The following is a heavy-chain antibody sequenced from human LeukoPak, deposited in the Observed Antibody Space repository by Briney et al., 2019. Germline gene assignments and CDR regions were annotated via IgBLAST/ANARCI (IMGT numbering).Heavy chain of an antibody. CDR2: IQYDGSNK. CDR1: GFTFSTYG. J-gene: IGHJ4*02. D-gene: IGHD2-21*01. V-gene: IGHV3-30*02. Sequence: PGGPLRLSCAASGFTFSTYGIHWVRQAPGKGLEWVAFIQYDGSNKYYADSVKGRFTISRDNSKNTLYLQMNSLRAEDTAVYYCASGFRVPVGAILWYFDYWGQGTLVTVSS. CDR3: ASGFRVPVGAILWYFDY.